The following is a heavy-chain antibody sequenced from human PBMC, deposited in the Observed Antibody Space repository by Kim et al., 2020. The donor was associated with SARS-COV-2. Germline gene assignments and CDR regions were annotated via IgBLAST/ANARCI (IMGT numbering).Heavy chain of an antibody. V-gene: IGHV3-30*02. D-gene: IGHD1-26*01. Sequence: GDSVKGRLTNARDNSKNTLYLQMNSLRPEDTAMYYCAKGEAKWELLGAFDIWGQGTMVTVSS. J-gene: IGHJ3*02. CDR3: AKGEAKWELLGAFDI.